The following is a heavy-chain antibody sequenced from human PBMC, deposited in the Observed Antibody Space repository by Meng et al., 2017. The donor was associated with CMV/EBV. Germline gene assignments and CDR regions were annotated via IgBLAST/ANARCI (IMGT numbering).Heavy chain of an antibody. CDR1: VRSFSCYY. V-gene: IGHV4-34*01. D-gene: IGHD3-10*01. Sequence: QVQLQQWGARLLRTCAPLALTCSVYVRSFSCYYWIWIRQPPGKWLESIGEINHSGCTNYNPYLKSRFTISVDTSKNQFSLKLSSVTAADTAVYYCARESMVRGEDWGQGTLVTVSS. CDR2: INHSGCT. CDR3: ARESMVRGED. J-gene: IGHJ4*02.